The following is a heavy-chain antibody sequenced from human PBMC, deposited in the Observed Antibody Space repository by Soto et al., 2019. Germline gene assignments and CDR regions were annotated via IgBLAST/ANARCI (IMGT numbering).Heavy chain of an antibody. CDR2: INHSGST. D-gene: IGHD4-4*01. J-gene: IGHJ3*02. CDR1: GGSFSGYY. V-gene: IGHV4-34*01. Sequence: PSETLSLTCAVYGGSFSGYYWSWIRQPPGKGLEWIGEINHSGSTNYNPSLKSRVTISVDTSKNQFSLKLSSVTAADTAVYYCPRGTTGDAFDIWGQGTMVTVSS. CDR3: PRGTTGDAFDI.